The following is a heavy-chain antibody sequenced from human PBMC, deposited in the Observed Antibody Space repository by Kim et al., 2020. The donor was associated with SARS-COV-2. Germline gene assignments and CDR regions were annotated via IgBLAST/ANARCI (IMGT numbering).Heavy chain of an antibody. D-gene: IGHD3-10*01. Sequence: SQTLSLTCAISGDSVSSNSAAWNWIRQSPSRGLEWLGRTYYRSKWYNDYAVSVKSRITINPDTSKNQFSLQLNSLTPEDTAVYYCAREKWVQGVIIPIDYWGQGTLVTVSS. CDR2: TYYRSKWYN. CDR1: GDSVSSNSAA. V-gene: IGHV6-1*01. J-gene: IGHJ4*02. CDR3: AREKWVQGVIIPIDY.